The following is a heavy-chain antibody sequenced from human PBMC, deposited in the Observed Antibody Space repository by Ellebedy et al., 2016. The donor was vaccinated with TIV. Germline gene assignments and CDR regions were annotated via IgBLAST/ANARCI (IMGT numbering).Heavy chain of an antibody. J-gene: IGHJ5*02. CDR3: ARGGGYGGRFDP. CDR2: INPDSGGP. Sequence: AASVKVSCKASGYTFIGYYMHWVRQAPGQGFDWLGRINPDSGGPNYAQKFQGRVTMTRDTSTSTVYMELSSLRSEDTAVYYCARGGGYGGRFDPWGQGTLVTVSS. V-gene: IGHV1-2*06. D-gene: IGHD4-23*01. CDR1: GYTFIGYY.